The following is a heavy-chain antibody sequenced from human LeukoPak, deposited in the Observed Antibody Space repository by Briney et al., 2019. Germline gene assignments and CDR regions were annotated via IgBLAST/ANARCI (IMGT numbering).Heavy chain of an antibody. CDR2: ISYDGSNK. CDR1: GFTFSSYA. J-gene: IGHJ3*02. V-gene: IGHV3-30-3*01. D-gene: IGHD3/OR15-3a*01. Sequence: GGSLRLSCAASGFTFSSYAMHWVRQAPGKGLEWVAVISYDGSNKYYADSVKGRFTISRDNSKNTLYLQMNSLRAEDTAVYYGARDGQSGTAKDAFDIWGQGTMVTVSS. CDR3: ARDGQSGTAKDAFDI.